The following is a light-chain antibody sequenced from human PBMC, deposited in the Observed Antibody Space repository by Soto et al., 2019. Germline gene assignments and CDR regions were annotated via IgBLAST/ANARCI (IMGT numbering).Light chain of an antibody. CDR3: QQYNNYFWA. V-gene: IGKV1-5*01. CDR1: QNIITY. CDR2: DAS. J-gene: IGKJ1*01. Sequence: DIEMTQSPSSLSASVGGRVTITCRASQNIITYLNWYQQKPGKTPNLLIYDASNLGSGVPSRFSGSGSGTEFTLTISSLQPDDLATYYCQQYNNYFWAFGQGTKVDI.